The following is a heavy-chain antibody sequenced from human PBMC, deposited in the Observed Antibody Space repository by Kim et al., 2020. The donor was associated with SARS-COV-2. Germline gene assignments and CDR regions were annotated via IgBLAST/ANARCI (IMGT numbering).Heavy chain of an antibody. CDR1: GFTFSSYA. V-gene: IGHV3-30*04. CDR2: ISYDGSNK. CDR3: ARQVTVLVIMYYFDY. Sequence: GGSLRLSCAASGFTFSSYAMHWVRQAPGKGLECVAVISYDGSNKYYADSVKGRFTISRDNSKNTLYLQMNSLRAEDTAVYYCARQVTVLVIMYYFDYWGQGTLVTVSS. D-gene: IGHD3-9*01. J-gene: IGHJ4*02.